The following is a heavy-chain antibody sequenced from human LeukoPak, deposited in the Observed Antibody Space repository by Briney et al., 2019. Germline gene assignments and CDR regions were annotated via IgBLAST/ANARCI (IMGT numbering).Heavy chain of an antibody. CDR2: INAGNGNT. CDR1: GYTFTSYA. J-gene: IGHJ4*02. D-gene: IGHD5-12*01. CDR3: ATSGYSGYQIVY. Sequence: ASVKVSCKASGYTFTSYAMHWVRQAPGQRLEWMGWINAGNGNTKYSQKFQGRVTITRDTSASTAYMELSSLRSEDTAVYYCATSGYSGYQIVYWGQGTLVTVSS. V-gene: IGHV1-3*01.